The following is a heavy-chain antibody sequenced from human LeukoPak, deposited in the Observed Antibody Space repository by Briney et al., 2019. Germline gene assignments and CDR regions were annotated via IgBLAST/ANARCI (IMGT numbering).Heavy chain of an antibody. CDR1: GGTFSSYA. CDR2: IIPIFGTA. V-gene: IGHV1-69*06. CDR3: ARYVDTAMEYYFDY. Sequence: WASVTVSCKASGGTFSSYAISWVRQAPGQGLEWMGGIIPIFGTANYAQKFQGRVTITADKSTSTAYMELSSLRSEDTAVYYCARYVDTAMEYYFDYWGQGTLVTVSS. D-gene: IGHD5-18*01. J-gene: IGHJ4*02.